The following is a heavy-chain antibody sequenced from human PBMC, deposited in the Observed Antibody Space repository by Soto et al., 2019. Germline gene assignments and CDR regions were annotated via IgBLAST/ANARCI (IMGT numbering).Heavy chain of an antibody. CDR1: GYSFTSYW. Sequence: GESLKISCKGSGYSFTSYWIGWVRQMPGKGLEWMGIIYPGDSDTRYSPSFQGQVTISADKSISTAYLQWSSLKASDTAMYYCARQASRGPYSSSSGRRWHTYHYYYGMDVRGQATTVTVTS. D-gene: IGHD6-6*01. CDR3: ARQASRGPYSSSSGRRWHTYHYYYGMDV. J-gene: IGHJ6*02. CDR2: IYPGDSDT. V-gene: IGHV5-51*01.